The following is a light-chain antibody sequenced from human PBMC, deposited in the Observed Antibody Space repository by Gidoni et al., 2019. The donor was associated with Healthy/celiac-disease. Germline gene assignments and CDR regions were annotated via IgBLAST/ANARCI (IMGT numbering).Light chain of an antibody. CDR2: EVS. CDR3: CSYAGSSTFAYV. V-gene: IGLV2-23*02. J-gene: IGLJ1*01. Sequence: QSALTQPASVSGSPGQSITISCTGTSSDVGSYNLVSWYQQHPGKAPNLMIYEVSKRPSGVSNRFSGSKSGNTASLTISGLQAEDEADYYCCSYAGSSTFAYVFGTGTKVTVL. CDR1: SSDVGSYNL.